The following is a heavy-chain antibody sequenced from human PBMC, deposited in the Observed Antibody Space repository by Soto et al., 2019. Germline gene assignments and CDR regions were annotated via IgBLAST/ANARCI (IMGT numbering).Heavy chain of an antibody. V-gene: IGHV3-23*01. CDR1: GFTFSNYA. CDR3: AKVETNGNGFDY. D-gene: IGHD1-1*01. CDR2: ISGSGGRT. J-gene: IGHJ4*02. Sequence: EVQLLESGGGLVQPGGSLRLSCAASGFTFSNYAMSWVRQATGKGLEWVSGISGSGGRTYYADSVKGRFTISRDISKNTLYLQMNSLRAEDTAIYYCAKVETNGNGFDYWGQGTLVTVSS.